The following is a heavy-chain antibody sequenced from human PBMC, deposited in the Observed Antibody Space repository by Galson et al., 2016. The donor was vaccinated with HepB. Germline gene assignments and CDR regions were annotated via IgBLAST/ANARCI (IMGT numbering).Heavy chain of an antibody. Sequence: SLRLSCAASGFTFSDYSMTWIRQAPGKGLQWVSDISSSSSFTHYADSVKGRFTISRDNAKSSVFLQMNNLKAEDSAVYYCARDPAYGALDYWGQGTLVTVSS. V-gene: IGHV3-11*05. CDR3: ARDPAYGALDY. D-gene: IGHD4/OR15-4a*01. CDR2: ISSSSSFT. J-gene: IGHJ4*02. CDR1: GFTFSDYS.